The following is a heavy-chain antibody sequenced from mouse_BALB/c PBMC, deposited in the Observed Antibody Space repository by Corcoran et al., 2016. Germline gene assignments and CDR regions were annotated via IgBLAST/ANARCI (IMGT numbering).Heavy chain of an antibody. CDR2: IDPENGNT. J-gene: IGHJ2*01. CDR1: GFNIKDYY. Sequence: EVQLQQSGAELVRPGALVKLSCKASGFNIKDYYMHWVKQRPEQGLEWIGWIDPENGNTIYDPKFQGKASITADTSSNTAYLQLSSLTFEDTGVYYCARADYGYLDYWGQGTTLTVSS. V-gene: IGHV14-1*02. CDR3: ARADYGYLDY. D-gene: IGHD1-1*02.